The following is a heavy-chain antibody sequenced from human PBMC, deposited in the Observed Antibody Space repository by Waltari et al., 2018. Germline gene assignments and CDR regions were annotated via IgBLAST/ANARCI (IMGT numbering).Heavy chain of an antibody. CDR3: ARLGYCSSANCFYGMDV. V-gene: IGHV3-7*01. J-gene: IGHJ6*02. Sequence: EVQVVESGGGLVQPGGPLRLSCAAAGFTFSSYWMSWVRQAPGKGLEWLANIKQDGSQTYYVDSVKGRFTISRDNAKNSLFLQMNSLRADDTAVYYCARLGYCSSANCFYGMDVWGQGTTVTVSS. CDR1: GFTFSSYW. D-gene: IGHD2-2*01. CDR2: IKQDGSQT.